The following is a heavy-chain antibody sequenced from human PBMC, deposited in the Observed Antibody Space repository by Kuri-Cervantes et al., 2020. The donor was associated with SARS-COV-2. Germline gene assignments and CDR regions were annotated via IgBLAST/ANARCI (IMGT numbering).Heavy chain of an antibody. V-gene: IGHV4-31*02. Sequence: SCTVPGGSVSSGNDYWSWIRQRPGKGLEWIGYIYSGETTYYSPSLKSRLTISMDTSKNHFSLKLGAVTAADTAMYYCARYYYDSRGYVFFDYWGRGNPVTVSS. D-gene: IGHD3-22*01. CDR3: ARYYYDSRGYVFFDY. CDR2: IYSGETT. CDR1: GGSVSSGNDY. J-gene: IGHJ4*02.